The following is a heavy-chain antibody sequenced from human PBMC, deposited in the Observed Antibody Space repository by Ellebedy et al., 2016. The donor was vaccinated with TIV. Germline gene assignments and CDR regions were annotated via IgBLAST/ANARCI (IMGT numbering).Heavy chain of an antibody. CDR2: MNPNSGNT. CDR1: GYTFTSYY. CDR3: ARGHRPDAFDI. V-gene: IGHV1-8*02. Sequence: ASVKVSCXASGYTFTSYYMHWVRQAPGQGLEWMGWMNPNSGNTGYAQKFQGRVTMTRNTSISTAYMELSSLRSEDTAVYYCARGHRPDAFDIWGQGTMVTVSS. J-gene: IGHJ3*02.